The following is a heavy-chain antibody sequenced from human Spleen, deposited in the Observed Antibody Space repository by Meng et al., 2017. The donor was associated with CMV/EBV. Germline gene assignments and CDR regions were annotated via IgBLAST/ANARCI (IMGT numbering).Heavy chain of an antibody. Sequence: SLNISCAASGFTFDDYAMHWVRQAPGKGLEWVSGISWNSGRIGYADSVKGRFTISRDNAKNSLYLQMNSLRAEDTAVYYCAREKLLGNHYYGMDVWGQGTTVTVSS. D-gene: IGHD2-15*01. CDR2: ISWNSGRI. CDR1: GFTFDDYA. J-gene: IGHJ6*02. CDR3: AREKLLGNHYYGMDV. V-gene: IGHV3-9*01.